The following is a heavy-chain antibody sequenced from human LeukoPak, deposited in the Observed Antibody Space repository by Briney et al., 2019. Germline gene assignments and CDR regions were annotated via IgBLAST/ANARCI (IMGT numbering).Heavy chain of an antibody. V-gene: IGHV1-69*13. D-gene: IGHD3-10*01. Sequence: ASVKVSCKASGGTFSSYAISWVRQAAGQGLEWMGGIIPIFGTANYAQKFQGRVTITADESTSTAYMELSSLRSEDTAVYYCARERSTYYYGSGSESKYYYGMAVWGQGTTVTVSS. CDR3: ARERSTYYYGSGSESKYYYGMAV. CDR2: IIPIFGTA. CDR1: GGTFSSYA. J-gene: IGHJ6*02.